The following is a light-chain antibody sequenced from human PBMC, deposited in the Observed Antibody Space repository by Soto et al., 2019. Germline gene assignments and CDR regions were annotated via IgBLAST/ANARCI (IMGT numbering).Light chain of an antibody. CDR1: QSISNW. J-gene: IGKJ1*01. CDR3: QQYDDYPRT. V-gene: IGKV1-5*03. Sequence: DIQMTQSPSTLSASVGDRVTITCRASQSISNWLAWYQQKLGKAPKLLIYKASSLETGVPSRFSGSGSGTEFTLTISCLQPDDFAIYYCQQYDDYPRTFGQGTKVEIK. CDR2: KAS.